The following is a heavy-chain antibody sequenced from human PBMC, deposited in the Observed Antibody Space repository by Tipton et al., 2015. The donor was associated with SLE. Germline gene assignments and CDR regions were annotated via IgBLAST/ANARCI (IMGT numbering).Heavy chain of an antibody. D-gene: IGHD5/OR15-5a*01. CDR1: GFTFSSYG. CDR3: AKDLRELTPFDY. V-gene: IGHV3-30*02. J-gene: IGHJ4*02. CDR2: IRYDGSNK. Sequence: SLRLSCAASGFTFSSYGMHWVRQAPGKGLEWVAFIRYDGSNKYYADSVKGRFTISRDNSKNTLYLQMNSLRAEDTAVYYCAKDLRELTPFDYWGQGTLVTVSS.